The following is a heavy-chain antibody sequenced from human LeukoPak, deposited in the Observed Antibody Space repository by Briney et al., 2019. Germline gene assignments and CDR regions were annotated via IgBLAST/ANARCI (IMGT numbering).Heavy chain of an antibody. CDR2: VYWNDDK. V-gene: IGHV2-5*01. D-gene: IGHD3-10*01. Sequence: ESGPTLVNPTQTLTLTCTLSGFSLSATGVCVGWIRQPPGKALEWLGFVYWNDDKRYSPSLKTRLTLTKDTSKNQVVLTMTNMDPADTATYYCAPRSSVTSFDIWGQGTMVTVSS. CDR3: APRSSVTSFDI. J-gene: IGHJ3*02. CDR1: GFSLSATGVC.